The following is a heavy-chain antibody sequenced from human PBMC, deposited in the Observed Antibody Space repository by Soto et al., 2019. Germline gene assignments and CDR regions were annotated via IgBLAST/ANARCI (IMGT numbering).Heavy chain of an antibody. CDR2: ILHSGST. CDR1: GGSISSSNW. J-gene: IGHJ6*02. V-gene: IGHV4-4*02. Sequence: QVQLQESGPGLVKPSGTLSLTCAVSGGSISSSNWWSWVRQPPGKVLEWIGEILHSGSTNYTPSPNRRVNINVDKSKNQIYQRLSSVTAADTAVYYCAGVTVTMNYDYYGRDGGSQGTTVTVSS. D-gene: IGHD4-17*01. CDR3: AGVTVTMNYDYYGRDG.